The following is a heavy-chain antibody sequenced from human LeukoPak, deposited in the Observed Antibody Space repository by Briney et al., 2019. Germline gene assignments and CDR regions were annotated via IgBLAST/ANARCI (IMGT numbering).Heavy chain of an antibody. CDR1: GYTFTSYG. J-gene: IGHJ5*02. V-gene: IGHV1-18*01. CDR2: ISAYNGNT. D-gene: IGHD2/OR15-2a*01. CDR3: ARVVRSEGSGLLRWFDP. Sequence: GASVKVSCKASGYTFTSYGISWVRQAPGQGLEWMGWISAYNGNTNYAQKLQGRVTMTTDTSTSTAYMELRSLRSDDTAVYYCARVVRSEGSGLLRWFDPWGQGTLVTVSS.